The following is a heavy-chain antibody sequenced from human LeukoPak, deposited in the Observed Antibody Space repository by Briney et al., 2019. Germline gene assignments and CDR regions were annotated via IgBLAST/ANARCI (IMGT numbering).Heavy chain of an antibody. CDR1: GFTFSNEW. V-gene: IGHV3-15*01. D-gene: IGHD2-15*01. Sequence: GGSLRLSCAASGFTFSNEWMSWVRQAPGKGLEWVGRIKREIDGGTTGYAAPVKGRFTISRDDSKNMLYLQMDSLKTDDTAMYYCTSIGFWGQGALVTVSS. CDR2: IKREIDGGTT. J-gene: IGHJ4*02. CDR3: TSIGF.